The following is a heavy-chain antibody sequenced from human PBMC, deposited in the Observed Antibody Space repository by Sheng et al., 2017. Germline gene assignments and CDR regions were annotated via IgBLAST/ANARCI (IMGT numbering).Heavy chain of an antibody. CDR1: GYTFTGYY. D-gene: IGHD4-17*01. V-gene: IGHV1-2*06. CDR3: ARDIIHYGDYPVGAFDI. CDR2: INPNSGGT. J-gene: IGHJ3*02. Sequence: QVQLVQSGAEMKKPGASVKVSCKASGYTFTGYYMHWVRQAPGQGLEWMGRINPNSGGTNYAQKFQGRVTMTRDTSISTAYMELSRLRSDDTAVYYCARDIIHYGDYPVGAFDIWGQGTMVTVSS.